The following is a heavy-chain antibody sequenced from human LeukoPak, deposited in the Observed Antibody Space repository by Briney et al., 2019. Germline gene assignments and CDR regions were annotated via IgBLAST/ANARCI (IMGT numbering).Heavy chain of an antibody. CDR1: GFTFSSYG. Sequence: PGGSLRLSCAASGFTFSSYGMHWVRQAPGKGLEWVAVISYDGSNKYYADSVKGRFTISRDNSKNTLYLQMNSLRAEDTAVYYCVKDRYLLDYWGQGTLVTVSS. V-gene: IGHV3-30*18. J-gene: IGHJ4*02. CDR2: ISYDGSNK. CDR3: VKDRYLLDY. D-gene: IGHD2-2*02.